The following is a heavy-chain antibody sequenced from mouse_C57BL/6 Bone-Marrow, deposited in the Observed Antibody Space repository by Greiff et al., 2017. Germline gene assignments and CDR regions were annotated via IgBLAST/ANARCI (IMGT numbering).Heavy chain of an antibody. CDR2: IYPRDGST. CDR3: ARRRLRVRRDY. CDR1: GYTFTSYD. V-gene: IGHV1-85*01. J-gene: IGHJ4*01. Sequence: VMLLESGPELVKPGASVKLSCKASGYTFTSYDINWVKQRPGQGLEWIGWIYPRDGSTKYNEKFKGKATLTVDTSSSTAYMELHSLTSEDSAVYFCARRRLRVRRDYWGQGTSVTVSS. D-gene: IGHD3-2*02.